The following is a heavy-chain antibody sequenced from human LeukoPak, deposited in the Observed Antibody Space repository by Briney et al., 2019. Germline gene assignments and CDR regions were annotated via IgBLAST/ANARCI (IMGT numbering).Heavy chain of an antibody. CDR2: MNQGGSER. CDR1: GFSFSNYW. CDR3: ARGGYKYFDY. Sequence: GGSLRLSCAASGFSFSNYWMSWVRQAPGKGLEWVANMNQGGSERYYVDSVKGRFTISRDNAKNSLYLQMDSLRAEDTAVYYCARGGYKYFDYWGQGTLVPVSS. V-gene: IGHV3-7*01. D-gene: IGHD5-18*01. J-gene: IGHJ4*02.